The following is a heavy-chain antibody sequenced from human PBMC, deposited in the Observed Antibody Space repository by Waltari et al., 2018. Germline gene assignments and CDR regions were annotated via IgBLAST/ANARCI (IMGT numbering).Heavy chain of an antibody. CDR1: GFTFSSYW. CDR2: IKQDGSEK. V-gene: IGHV3-7*03. CDR3: AKTSGGDYYYYYYMDV. J-gene: IGHJ6*03. Sequence: EVQLVESGGGLVQPGGSLRLSCAASGFTFSSYWMSWVRQAPGKGLEWVANIKQDGSEKYYVDSVKGRLTISRDNAKNSLYLQMNSLRAEDTAVYYCAKTSGGDYYYYYYMDVWGKGTTVTVSS. D-gene: IGHD3-10*01.